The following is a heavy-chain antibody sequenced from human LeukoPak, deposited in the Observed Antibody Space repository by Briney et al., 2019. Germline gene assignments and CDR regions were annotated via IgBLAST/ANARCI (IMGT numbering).Heavy chain of an antibody. Sequence: SETLSLTCTVSGGSISSYYWSWIRQPAGKGLEWIGRIYTSGSTNYNPSLKSRVTMSVDTSKNQFSLKLSSVTAADTAVYYCARGAPLTVAGYYFDYWGQGTLVTVSS. V-gene: IGHV4-4*07. CDR2: IYTSGST. CDR3: ARGAPLTVAGYYFDY. D-gene: IGHD6-19*01. J-gene: IGHJ4*02. CDR1: GGSISSYY.